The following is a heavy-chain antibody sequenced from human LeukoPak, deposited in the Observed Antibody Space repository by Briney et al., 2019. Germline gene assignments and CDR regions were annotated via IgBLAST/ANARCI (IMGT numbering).Heavy chain of an antibody. Sequence: GGALRLSCAASGFFFCDYEMSGVRPAPEGGGWWVSYINSGGDSIYYADSVKGRFTMSRDNADNSLILQMNSLRAEDTALYYCARERLSCGGDCLDDWGQGTLVTVSS. V-gene: IGHV3-48*03. CDR1: GFFFCDYE. CDR2: INSGGDSI. D-gene: IGHD2-21*02. CDR3: ARERLSCGGDCLDD. J-gene: IGHJ4*02.